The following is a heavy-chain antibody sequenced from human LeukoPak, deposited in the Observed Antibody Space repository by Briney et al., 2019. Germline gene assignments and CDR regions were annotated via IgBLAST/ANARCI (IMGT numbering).Heavy chain of an antibody. J-gene: IGHJ4*02. CDR1: GGSISSYY. CDR2: IYYSGAS. Sequence: SETLSLTCIVSGGSISSYYWSWIRQPPGKGLEWIGYIYYSGASNYNPSLKSRVSISVDTFKKQFSLKLRSVTAADTAVYFCAREAGYYFDNWGQGILVTVSS. CDR3: AREAGYYFDN. V-gene: IGHV4-59*12.